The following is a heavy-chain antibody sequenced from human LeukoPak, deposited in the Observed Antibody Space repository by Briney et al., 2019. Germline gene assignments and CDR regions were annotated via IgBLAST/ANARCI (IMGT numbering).Heavy chain of an antibody. CDR3: ARDGRTRFPVTNWFDP. CDR2: IYHSGST. Sequence: SETLSLTCTVSGYSISSGYYWGWVRQPPGKGLEWVASIYHSGSTYYNPSLKSRVTISVDTSKNQFSLNLSSVTAADTAVYYCARDGRTRFPVTNWFDPWGQGTLVIVSS. V-gene: IGHV4-38-2*02. J-gene: IGHJ5*02. CDR1: GYSISSGYY. D-gene: IGHD3-3*01.